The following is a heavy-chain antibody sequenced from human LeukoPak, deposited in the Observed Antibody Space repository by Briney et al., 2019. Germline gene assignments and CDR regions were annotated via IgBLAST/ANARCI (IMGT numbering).Heavy chain of an antibody. CDR3: ARDPYRGAPDYFDY. V-gene: IGHV3-23*01. J-gene: IGHJ4*02. Sequence: PGGSLRLSCAASAITFSTYAMSWVRQAPGKGLECVSVISGGAGSTYYADSVKGRFTISRDNSKNTLYLEMIGLRAEDTAVYYCARDPYRGAPDYFDYWGQGTLVTVSS. CDR2: ISGGAGST. CDR1: AITFSTYA. D-gene: IGHD1-14*01.